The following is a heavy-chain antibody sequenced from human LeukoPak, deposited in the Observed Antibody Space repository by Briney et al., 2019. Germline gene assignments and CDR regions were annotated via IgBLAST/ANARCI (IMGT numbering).Heavy chain of an antibody. CDR3: ARESTTFYGSGSYYVRDYYYYYMDV. V-gene: IGHV1-8*01. CDR1: GYTFTSYD. J-gene: IGHJ6*03. D-gene: IGHD3-10*01. Sequence: ASVKVSCKASGYTFTSYDINWVRQATGQGLEWMGWMNPNSGNTGYAQKLQGRVTMTRNTSISTAYMELSSLRSEDTAVYYCARESTTFYGSGSYYVRDYYYYYMDVWGKGTTVTISS. CDR2: MNPNSGNT.